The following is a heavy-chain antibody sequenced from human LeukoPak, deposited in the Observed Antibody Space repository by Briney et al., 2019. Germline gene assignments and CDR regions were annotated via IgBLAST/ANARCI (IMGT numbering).Heavy chain of an antibody. CDR3: ARRVYYDILTGSYYFDY. J-gene: IGHJ4*02. V-gene: IGHV4-39*01. CDR2: IYYSGST. CDR1: GGSISSSTTYY. Sequence: PSETLSLTCTVSGGSISSSTTYYWGWIRQPPGKGVEWIGSIYYSGSTYYNPSLKSRVAISVDTSKNQFSLILSSVTAADTAVYYCARRVYYDILTGSYYFDYWGQGTLATVSS. D-gene: IGHD3-9*01.